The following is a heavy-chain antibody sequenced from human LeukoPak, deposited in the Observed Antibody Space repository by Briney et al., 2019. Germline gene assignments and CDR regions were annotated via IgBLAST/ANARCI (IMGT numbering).Heavy chain of an antibody. CDR3: ATGTVTTVAY. CDR2: IYTSGSA. D-gene: IGHD4-17*01. Sequence: SETLSLTCTVSGGSISSGSYYWSWIRQPAGKGLEWIGRIYTSGSANYNPSLKSRVTISVDTSKNQFSLKLSSVTAADTAVYYCATGTVTTVAYWGQGTLVTVSS. V-gene: IGHV4-61*02. J-gene: IGHJ4*02. CDR1: GGSISSGSYY.